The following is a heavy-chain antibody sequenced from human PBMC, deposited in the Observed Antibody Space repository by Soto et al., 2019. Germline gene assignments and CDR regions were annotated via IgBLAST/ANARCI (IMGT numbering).Heavy chain of an antibody. CDR3: ARSITMIVVDPNWFDP. CDR1: GHSFTSYW. CDR2: IYPGDSDT. Sequence: GESLKISCKGSGHSFTSYWIGWVRQMPGKGLEWMGIIYPGDSDTRYSPSFQGQVTISADKSISTAYLQWSSLKASDTAMYYCARSITMIVVDPNWFDPWGQGTLVTVSS. J-gene: IGHJ5*02. D-gene: IGHD3-22*01. V-gene: IGHV5-51*01.